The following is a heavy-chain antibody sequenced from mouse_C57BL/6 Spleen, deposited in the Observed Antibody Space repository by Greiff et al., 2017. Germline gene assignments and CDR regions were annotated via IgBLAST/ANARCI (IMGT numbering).Heavy chain of an antibody. D-gene: IGHD2-4*01. CDR2: INPSNGGT. J-gene: IGHJ2*01. V-gene: IGHV1-53*01. CDR1: GYTFTSYW. CDR3: AGSGYYDYDRVSY. Sequence: QVQLQQPGTELVKPGASVKLSCKASGYTFTSYWMHWVKQRPGQGLEWIGNINPSNGGTNYNEKFKSKATLTVDNSSSTAYMQLSSVASEDTAVYSCAGSGYYDYDRVSYWGQGTTLTVSS.